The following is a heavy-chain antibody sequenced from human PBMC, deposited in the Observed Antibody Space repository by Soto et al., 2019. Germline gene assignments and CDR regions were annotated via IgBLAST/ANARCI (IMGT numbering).Heavy chain of an antibody. J-gene: IGHJ4*02. Sequence: QVQLVQSGAEMKKPGSSVKVSCQSSGGTFNTYAMNWVRQAPGQGPEWMGDISPMFGAANYAPNFQDRVTITADESTGTSYMQLSSLTSEDTALYFCAREVQVHTPAFVYWGQGTLVTVSS. CDR1: GGTFNTYA. V-gene: IGHV1-69*19. D-gene: IGHD3-10*01. CDR2: ISPMFGAA. CDR3: AREVQVHTPAFVY.